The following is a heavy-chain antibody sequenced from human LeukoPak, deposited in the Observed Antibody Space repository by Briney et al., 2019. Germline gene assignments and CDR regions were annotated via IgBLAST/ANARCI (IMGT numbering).Heavy chain of an antibody. J-gene: IGHJ4*02. CDR2: IIPIFGTA. Sequence: GASVKVSCKASGGTFSSYAISWVRQAPGQGLEWMGGIIPIFGTANYAQKFQGRVTITTDESTSTAYMELSRLRSDDTAVYYCARERPILAAAIDYWGQGTLVTVSS. CDR1: GGTFSSYA. CDR3: ARERPILAAAIDY. V-gene: IGHV1-69*05. D-gene: IGHD6-25*01.